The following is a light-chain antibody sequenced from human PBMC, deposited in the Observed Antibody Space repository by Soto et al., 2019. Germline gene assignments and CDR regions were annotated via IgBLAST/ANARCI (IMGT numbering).Light chain of an antibody. J-gene: IGKJ5*01. CDR1: QSVAKD. Sequence: EIVMTQSPVILSVSPGERVTLSCRASQSVAKDLAWYQHKPGRTPRLLIHGASTRATGIPARFSGVGSGTEFTLTISSLQSEDFAVYYCQQYNKWPQTFGQGTRLEI. CDR3: QQYNKWPQT. V-gene: IGKV3-15*01. CDR2: GAS.